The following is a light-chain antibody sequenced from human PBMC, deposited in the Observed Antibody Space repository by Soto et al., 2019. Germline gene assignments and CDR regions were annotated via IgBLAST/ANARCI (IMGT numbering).Light chain of an antibody. CDR3: QVWDISGDLPHVV. CDR2: DDS. V-gene: IGLV3-21*02. J-gene: IGLJ2*01. CDR1: DIGSES. Sequence: SYELTQPPSVSVAPGQTARITCGGSDIGSESVHWYQQKPGQAPVLVVYDDSDRPSGIPERLSGSNSGDTATLTIRRVEVGDEADYHCQVWDISGDLPHVVFGGGTKLTVL.